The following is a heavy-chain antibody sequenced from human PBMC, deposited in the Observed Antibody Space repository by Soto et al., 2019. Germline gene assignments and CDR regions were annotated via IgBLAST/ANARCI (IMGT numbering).Heavy chain of an antibody. J-gene: IGHJ5*02. D-gene: IGHD6-6*01. Sequence: GASVKVSCKASGGTFSSYSISWVRQAPGQGLEWMGGIIPIFGTANYAQKFQGRVTITADESTSTAYMELSSLRSEDTAVYYCAREGLEYSSSGYNWFDPWGQGTLVTVSS. CDR2: IIPIFGTA. CDR1: GGTFSSYS. CDR3: AREGLEYSSSGYNWFDP. V-gene: IGHV1-69*13.